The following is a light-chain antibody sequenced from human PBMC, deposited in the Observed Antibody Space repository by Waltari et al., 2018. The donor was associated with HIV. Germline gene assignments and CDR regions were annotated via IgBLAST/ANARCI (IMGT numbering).Light chain of an antibody. Sequence: EMLLTQSPGTLSLPPGDSAALSCRTSRSVAGDFLAWYQQRPGQAPRVLIYGASTRAADVPERFIGSGSGTNFSLTIDGLHSEDSGLYFCQQYGSLGRAFGQGTKV. V-gene: IGKV3-20*01. CDR3: QQYGSLGRA. CDR1: RSVAGDF. J-gene: IGKJ1*01. CDR2: GAS.